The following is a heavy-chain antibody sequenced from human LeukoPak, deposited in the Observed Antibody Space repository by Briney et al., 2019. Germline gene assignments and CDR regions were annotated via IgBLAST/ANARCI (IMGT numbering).Heavy chain of an antibody. D-gene: IGHD6-13*01. V-gene: IGHV4-59*01. CDR3: ARGDSYSSTYYTTYYFDY. Sequence: PSETLSLTCTVSGGSISGNYWSWIRQPPGRGLEWIGYVYPIGSTNNNPSLKSRVTISADTSKNQFSLKLRSVTAADTAVYYCARGDSYSSTYYTTYYFDYWGQGTLVTVSS. CDR2: VYPIGST. CDR1: GGSISGNY. J-gene: IGHJ4*02.